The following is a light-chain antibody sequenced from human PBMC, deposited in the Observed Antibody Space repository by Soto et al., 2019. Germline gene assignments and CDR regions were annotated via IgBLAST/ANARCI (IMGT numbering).Light chain of an antibody. CDR3: QQTYDSLVS. Sequence: DIQMTQSPPSLSASVGDRVTITCRASQTISDYLHWYQQKPGKAPTLLIYGSSSLQTGVPPRFSGSGSGTEFTLTISSLQPEDFGTYYCQQTYDSLVSLGGGTKVDSK. CDR2: GSS. J-gene: IGKJ4*01. V-gene: IGKV1-39*01. CDR1: QTISDY.